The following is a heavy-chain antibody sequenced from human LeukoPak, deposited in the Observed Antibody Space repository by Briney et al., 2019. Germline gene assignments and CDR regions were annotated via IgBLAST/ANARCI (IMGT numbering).Heavy chain of an antibody. CDR1: GFTFSDYY. CDR2: ISSSSSYT. J-gene: IGHJ4*02. V-gene: IGHV3-11*06. Sequence: GGSLRLSCAASGFTFSDYYMSWIRQAPGKGLEWVSYISSSSSYTNYADSVKGRFTISRDNAKNSLYLQMNSLRAEDTAMYYCASGGRYCSSTSCFDYWGQGTLVTVSS. D-gene: IGHD2-2*01. CDR3: ASGGRYCSSTSCFDY.